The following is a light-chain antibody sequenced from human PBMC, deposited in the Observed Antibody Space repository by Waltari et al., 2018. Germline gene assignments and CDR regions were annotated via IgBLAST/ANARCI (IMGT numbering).Light chain of an antibody. Sequence: DLVMTQSPESLAVSLGERATINCKSSQSVLYSSNNKNYLAWYQQKPGQPPKLLIYWASTRESGVPDRFSGSGSGTDFTLTISSLQAEDVAVYYCQQYYSTPYTFGQGTKLEIK. J-gene: IGKJ2*01. CDR3: QQYYSTPYT. CDR1: QSVLYSSNNKNY. CDR2: WAS. V-gene: IGKV4-1*01.